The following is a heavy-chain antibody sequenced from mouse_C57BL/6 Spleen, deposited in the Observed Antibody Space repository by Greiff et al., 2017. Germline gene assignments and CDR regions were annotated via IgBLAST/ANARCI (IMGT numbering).Heavy chain of an antibody. CDR1: GFTFSDYG. J-gene: IGHJ1*03. CDR2: ISSGSSTI. CDR3: ARLYDGYSADWYFDV. Sequence: EVQLVESGGGLVKPGGSLKLSCAASGFTFSDYGMHWVRQAPEKGLEWVAYISSGSSTIYYADTVKGRFTISRDNAKNTLFLQMTSRRSEDTAMYYGARLYDGYSADWYFDVWGTGTTVTVSS. V-gene: IGHV5-17*01. D-gene: IGHD2-3*01.